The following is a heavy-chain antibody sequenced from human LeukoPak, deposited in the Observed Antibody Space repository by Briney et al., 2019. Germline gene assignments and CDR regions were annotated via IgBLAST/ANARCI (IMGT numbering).Heavy chain of an antibody. Sequence: SGGSLRLSCAASGFTFTAYWMHWVRQAPGKGLVWVSRVNSDGSATTYADSVKGRFTISRDNAKNTLYLQMNSLRAEDTAIYYCGRLASATDYWGQGTLVTVSP. CDR1: GFTFTAYW. CDR3: GRLASATDY. V-gene: IGHV3-74*01. J-gene: IGHJ4*02. CDR2: VNSDGSAT. D-gene: IGHD5-24*01.